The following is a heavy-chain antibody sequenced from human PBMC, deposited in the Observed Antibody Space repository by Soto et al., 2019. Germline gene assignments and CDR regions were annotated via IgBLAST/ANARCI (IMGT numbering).Heavy chain of an antibody. CDR2: IYYSGST. CDR1: GGSISSYY. V-gene: IGHV4-59*01. J-gene: IGHJ5*02. D-gene: IGHD6-13*01. Sequence: PSETLSLTCTVSGGSISSYYWSWIRQPPGKGLEWIGYIYYSGSTNYNPSLKSRVTISVDTSKNQFSLKLSSVTAADTAVYYCARDTLGIAAAGYTNWFDPWGQGTLVTVSS. CDR3: ARDTLGIAAAGYTNWFDP.